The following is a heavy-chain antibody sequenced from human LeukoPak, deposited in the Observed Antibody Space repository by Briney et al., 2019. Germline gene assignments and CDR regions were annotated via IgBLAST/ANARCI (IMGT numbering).Heavy chain of an antibody. Sequence: ASVKVSCKSTGYTFTNYAVNWVRQAPGQGLEWMGLINTNTGNPTYAQGLTGRPVFSLDISGSTAYLQISRLKAEDTAVYSCARAISDSTGYYAYYFDSWGQGTLVTVSS. CDR3: ARAISDSTGYYAYYFDS. V-gene: IGHV7-4-1*02. J-gene: IGHJ4*02. CDR1: GYTFTNYA. D-gene: IGHD3-22*01. CDR2: INTNTGNP.